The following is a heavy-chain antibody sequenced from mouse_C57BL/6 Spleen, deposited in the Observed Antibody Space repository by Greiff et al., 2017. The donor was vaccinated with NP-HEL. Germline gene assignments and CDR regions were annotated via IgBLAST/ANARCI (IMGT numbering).Heavy chain of an antibody. V-gene: IGHV14-3*01. CDR3: ALYYYGSSPAWFAY. CDR2: IDPANGNT. J-gene: IGHJ3*01. CDR1: GFNIKNTY. Sequence: EVQLQQSVAELVRPGASVKLSCTASGFNIKNTYMHWVKQRPEQGLEWLGRIDPANGNTKYAPKFQGKAPITADTSSNTAYLQLSSLTSEDTAIYYCALYYYGSSPAWFAYWGQGTLVTVAA. D-gene: IGHD1-1*01.